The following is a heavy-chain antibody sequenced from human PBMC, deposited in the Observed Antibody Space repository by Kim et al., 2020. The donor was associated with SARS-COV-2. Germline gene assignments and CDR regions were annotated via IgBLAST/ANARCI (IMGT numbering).Heavy chain of an antibody. CDR1: GGSISSGGYY. CDR3: ARGGELYGSFLGY. Sequence: SETLSLTCTVSGGSISSGGYYWSWIRQHPGKGLEWIGYIYYSGSTYYNPSLKSRVTISVDTSKNQFSLKLSSVTAADTAVYYCARGGELYGSFLGYWGQGTLVTVSS. D-gene: IGHD3-10*01. J-gene: IGHJ4*02. V-gene: IGHV4-31*03. CDR2: IYYSGST.